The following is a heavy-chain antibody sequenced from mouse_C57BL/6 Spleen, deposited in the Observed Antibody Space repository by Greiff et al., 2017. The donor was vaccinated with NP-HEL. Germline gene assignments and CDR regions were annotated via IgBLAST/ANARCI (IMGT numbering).Heavy chain of an antibody. D-gene: IGHD2-4*01. J-gene: IGHJ2*01. Sequence: QVQLQQSGAELARPGASVKLSCKASGYTFTSYGISWVKQRTGQGLEWIGEIYPRSGNTYYNEKFKGKATLTADKSSSTAYMELRSLTSEDSAVYFCARDDLSTMIKDYFDYWGQGTTLTVSS. CDR3: ARDDLSTMIKDYFDY. V-gene: IGHV1-81*01. CDR2: IYPRSGNT. CDR1: GYTFTSYG.